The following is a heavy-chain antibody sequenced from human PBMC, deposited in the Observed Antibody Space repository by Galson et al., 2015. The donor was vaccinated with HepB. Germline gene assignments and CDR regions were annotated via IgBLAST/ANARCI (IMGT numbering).Heavy chain of an antibody. J-gene: IGHJ4*02. CDR2: IYSGGST. CDR3: AREAPDSSGYYYRD. V-gene: IGHV3-53*01. CDR1: GFTVSSNY. D-gene: IGHD3-22*01. Sequence: SLRLSCAASGFTVSSNYMSWVRQAPGKGLEWVSVIYSGGSTYYADSVKGRFTISRDNPKNTLYLQMNSLRAEDTAVYYCAREAPDSSGYYYRDWGQGTLVTVSS.